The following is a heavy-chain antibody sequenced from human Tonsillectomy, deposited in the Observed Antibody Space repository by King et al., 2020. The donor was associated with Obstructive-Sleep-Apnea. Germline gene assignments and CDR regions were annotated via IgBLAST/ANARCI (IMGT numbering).Heavy chain of an antibody. Sequence: VQLQESGPGLVKPSETLSLTCTVSGGSISSYYWSWIRQPPGKGLEWIEYIYYSGSTNYNPSLKSRLTISVDTSKNQFSLKLSSVTAADTAVYYCASGKTAGPIDYWGQGTLVTVSS. V-gene: IGHV4-59*08. CDR3: ASGKTAGPIDY. J-gene: IGHJ4*02. D-gene: IGHD6-13*01. CDR1: GGSISSYY. CDR2: IYYSGST.